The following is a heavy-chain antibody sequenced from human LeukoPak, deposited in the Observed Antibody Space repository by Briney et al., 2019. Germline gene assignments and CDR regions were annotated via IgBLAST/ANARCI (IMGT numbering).Heavy chain of an antibody. CDR2: INPSGGST. Sequence: ASVKVSCKASGYTFTDYHMHWVRQAPGQGLEWMGLINPSGGSTTYAEKFQGRVTMTRDTSTSTVYMELSSLRSEDTAVYYCARDSLRTAIAMAGGNWFDPWGQGTLVTVSS. CDR3: ARDSLRTAIAMAGGNWFDP. J-gene: IGHJ5*02. CDR1: GYTFTDYH. V-gene: IGHV1-46*01. D-gene: IGHD6-19*01.